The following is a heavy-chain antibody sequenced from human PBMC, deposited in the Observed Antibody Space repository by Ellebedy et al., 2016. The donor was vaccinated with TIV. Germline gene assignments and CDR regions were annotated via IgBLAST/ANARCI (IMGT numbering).Heavy chain of an antibody. Sequence: GESLKISCASSDFTFSSYSMNWLRQARGKVLEWVSYISISSSFYADSVKGRFNISRDNAKNSLFLQMNSLRAEDTAVYYCARAPGTTPPSYWGQGTLVTVSS. CDR1: DFTFSSYS. D-gene: IGHD4-17*01. V-gene: IGHV3-48*04. CDR3: ARAPGTTPPSY. J-gene: IGHJ4*02. CDR2: ISISSS.